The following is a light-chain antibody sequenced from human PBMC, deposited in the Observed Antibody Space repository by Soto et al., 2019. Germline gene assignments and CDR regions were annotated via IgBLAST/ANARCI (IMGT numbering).Light chain of an antibody. Sequence: DIQMTHSPSSLSASVGDRVTITCHASQDISNYLNWYQQKLGKAPKLLIYDASNLETGVPSRFSGSGSGTDFTFTISNLQPEDIATYYCQQYSHLITFGQGTRLEI. CDR2: DAS. V-gene: IGKV1-33*01. CDR1: QDISNY. J-gene: IGKJ5*01. CDR3: QQYSHLIT.